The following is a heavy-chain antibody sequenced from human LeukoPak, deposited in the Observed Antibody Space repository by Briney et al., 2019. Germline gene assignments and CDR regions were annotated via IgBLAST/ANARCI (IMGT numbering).Heavy chain of an antibody. CDR2: IYHSRST. D-gene: IGHD3-3*01. J-gene: IGHJ4*02. V-gene: IGHV4-38-2*01. CDR1: GYSISSGYY. CDR3: ATAYDFWSGPDDY. Sequence: SETLSLTCAVSGYSISSGYYWGWIRQPPGKGLEWIGSIYHSRSTYYNPSLKSRVTISVDTSKNQFSLKLSSVTAADTAVYYCATAYDFWSGPDDYWGQGTLVTVSS.